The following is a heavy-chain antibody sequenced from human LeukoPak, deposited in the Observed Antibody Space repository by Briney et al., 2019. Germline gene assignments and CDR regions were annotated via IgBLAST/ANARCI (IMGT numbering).Heavy chain of an antibody. CDR1: GFSFSSYG. V-gene: IGHV3-30*03. CDR3: ARTREQWQVLDY. J-gene: IGHJ4*02. Sequence: PGGSLRLPCAASGFSFSSYGMHWVRQAPGKGLEWVAVISHEGSNQYYGDSVKGRFTISRDESKNMVYLQMNSLRVEDTAVYYCARTREQWQVLDYWGQGTLVTVSS. CDR2: ISHEGSNQ. D-gene: IGHD6-19*01.